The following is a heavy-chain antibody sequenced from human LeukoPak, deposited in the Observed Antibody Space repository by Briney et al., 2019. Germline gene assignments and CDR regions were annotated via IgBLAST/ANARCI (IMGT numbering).Heavy chain of an antibody. V-gene: IGHV1-69*13. Sequence: SVNVSCTASLGTFIRYVISGVRQAPGHELEWMGGGIPIFGTAQYAHMIQGTVTLTADESTSTAYMELSSQRSDDTAVYYCARAQTYYDYVWGSYRYPYFDYWGQGTLVTDSS. J-gene: IGHJ4*02. CDR3: ARAQTYYDYVWGSYRYPYFDY. CDR2: GIPIFGTA. CDR1: LGTFIRYV. D-gene: IGHD3-16*02.